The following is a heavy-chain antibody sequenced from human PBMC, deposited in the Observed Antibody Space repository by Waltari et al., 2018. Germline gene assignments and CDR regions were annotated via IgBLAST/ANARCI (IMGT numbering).Heavy chain of an antibody. CDR1: GYSISSGYY. Sequence: QVQLQESGPGLVKPSETLSLTCTVSGYSISSGYYWGWIQQPPGKGLEWIGNIYHSGSTYYNPSLKSRVTISVDTSKNQFSLKLSSVTAADTAVYYCARDRWADAFDIWGQGTMVTVSS. D-gene: IGHD1-26*01. J-gene: IGHJ3*02. CDR2: IYHSGST. V-gene: IGHV4-38-2*02. CDR3: ARDRWADAFDI.